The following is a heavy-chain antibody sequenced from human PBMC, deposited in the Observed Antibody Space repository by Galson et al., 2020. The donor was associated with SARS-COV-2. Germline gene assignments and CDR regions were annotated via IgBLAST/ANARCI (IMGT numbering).Heavy chain of an antibody. D-gene: IGHD6-13*01. CDR3: GKDIKAAAGSIGDY. V-gene: IGHV4-39*01. CDR2: ISFSGNN. J-gene: IGHJ4*02. CDR1: GGSITTSRHY. Sequence: SETLSLTCTVSGGSITTSRHYWVWIRQPPGKGLECIATISFSGNNWYNPSHQSRSTISADTSNNQFSLKLSSATAADTAVYYCGKDIKAAAGSIGDYWGQGALVTVSS.